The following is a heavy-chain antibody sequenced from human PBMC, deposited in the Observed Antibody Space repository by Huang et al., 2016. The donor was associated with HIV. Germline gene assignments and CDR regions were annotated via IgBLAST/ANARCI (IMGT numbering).Heavy chain of an antibody. CDR3: VIMDDYFDY. D-gene: IGHD2-8*01. CDR1: GLAFSQYA. CDR2: IGGNSGDS. J-gene: IGHJ4*02. Sequence: VQLVESGGGLVQPGWSLRLSCAASGLAFSQYAVHWVRQSPGKGVGWVSGIGGNSGDSAYAASVRGRFVISRNNAKKSIYLKMNGLRLEDTALYFCVIMDDYFDYWGQGVLVGVSS. V-gene: IGHV3-9*01.